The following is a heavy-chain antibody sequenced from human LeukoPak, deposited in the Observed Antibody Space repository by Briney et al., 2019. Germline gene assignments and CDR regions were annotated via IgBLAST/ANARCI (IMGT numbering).Heavy chain of an antibody. D-gene: IGHD6-19*01. J-gene: IGHJ4*02. Sequence: GGSLRLSCAASGFTLSTYTMNWVRQAPGKGLEWVANINEDGSNKWHLGSVKGRFTVSRDNARNSLYLQMNSLRVEDTAVYYCTRVIVAVPGYFDYFDFWGQGGLVTVSS. CDR3: TRVIVAVPGYFDYFDF. CDR2: INEDGSNK. CDR1: GFTLSTYT. V-gene: IGHV3-7*01.